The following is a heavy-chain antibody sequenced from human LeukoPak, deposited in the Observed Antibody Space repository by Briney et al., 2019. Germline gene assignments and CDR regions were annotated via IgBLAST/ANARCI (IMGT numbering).Heavy chain of an antibody. CDR1: GYSISNGYY. CDR2: IYRSGST. J-gene: IGHJ6*03. V-gene: IGHV4-38-2*02. D-gene: IGHD6-19*01. CDR3: AREFGIAVAGTYRALDYMDV. Sequence: SETLSLTCTVSGYSISNGYYWDWIRQPPGRGLEWIGNIYRSGSTNYNPSLKSRVTMSVDTSKNQFSLKLSSVTAADTAVYYCAREFGIAVAGTYRALDYMDVWGKGTTVTVSS.